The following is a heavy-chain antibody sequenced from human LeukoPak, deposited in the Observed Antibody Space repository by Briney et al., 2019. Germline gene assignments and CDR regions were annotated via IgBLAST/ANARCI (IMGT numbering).Heavy chain of an antibody. V-gene: IGHV3-74*01. Sequence: QTGGSLRLSCAASGFTFSSYWMHWVRQAPGKGLVWVSRINSDGSSTSYADSVKGRFTISRDNAKNTLYLQMNSLRAEDTAVYYCARENAYDSGGYRYYFDYWGQGTLVTVSS. J-gene: IGHJ4*02. CDR3: ARENAYDSGGYRYYFDY. CDR2: INSDGSST. D-gene: IGHD3-22*01. CDR1: GFTFSSYW.